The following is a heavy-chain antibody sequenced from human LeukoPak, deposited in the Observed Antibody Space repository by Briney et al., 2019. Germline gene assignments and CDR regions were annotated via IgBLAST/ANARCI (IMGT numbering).Heavy chain of an antibody. D-gene: IGHD6-13*01. Sequence: GGSLRLSCAASGFTVSNNCMSWVRQAPGKGLEWVSVIYSGGITYYADSVKGRFTISRDNSNNTLHLQMHSLRAEDTAMYYCARRKGTSWSFDYWGQGTLVTVSS. CDR3: ARRKGTSWSFDY. V-gene: IGHV3-66*01. CDR2: IYSGGIT. J-gene: IGHJ4*02. CDR1: GFTVSNNC.